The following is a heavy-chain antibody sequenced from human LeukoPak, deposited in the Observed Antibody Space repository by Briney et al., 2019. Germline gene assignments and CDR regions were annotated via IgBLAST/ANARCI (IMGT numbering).Heavy chain of an antibody. CDR2: ISAYNGNT. CDR1: GYTFTSYG. V-gene: IGHV1-18*01. CDR3: ARDGSNWFDP. Sequence: ASVKVSCNSSGYTFTSYGIRWVRHAPGQGLEWMGWISAYNGNTNYAQKLQGRVTMTTDTSTSTAYMELRSLRSDDTAVYYCARDGSNWFDPWGQGTLVTVSS. J-gene: IGHJ5*02.